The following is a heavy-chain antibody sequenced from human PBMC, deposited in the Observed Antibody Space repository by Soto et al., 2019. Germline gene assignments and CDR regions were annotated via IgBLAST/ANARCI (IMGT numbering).Heavy chain of an antibody. CDR3: ARDTSYSTDY. V-gene: IGHV3-74*01. Sequence: EVRLVESGGGLVQPGGSLRLSCATSGFTFSSRWMHWVRQAPGKGLVWVSYINSDGSTTTYADSVKGRFTISRDNAKNTVYLQMNSLRVDDTAVYSGARDTSYSTDYWGQGPLVTVSS. CDR2: INSDGSTT. D-gene: IGHD2-2*01. CDR1: GFTFSSRW. J-gene: IGHJ4*02.